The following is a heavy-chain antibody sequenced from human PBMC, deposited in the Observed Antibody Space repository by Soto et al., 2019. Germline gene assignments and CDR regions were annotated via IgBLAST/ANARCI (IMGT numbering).Heavy chain of an antibody. V-gene: IGHV5-51*01. Sequence: PGESLKISCKGSEYRFSTYWIACVRQMPGKGLEWMVVIYPGDSDTRYSPSFQGQVTISADKSISTAHLQWSSLKASDTAMYYCARQTTHYDFWSNEYYYYGLDVLGQGTTGTV. J-gene: IGHJ6*02. CDR3: ARQTTHYDFWSNEYYYYGLDV. CDR1: EYRFSTYW. CDR2: IYPGDSDT. D-gene: IGHD3-3*01.